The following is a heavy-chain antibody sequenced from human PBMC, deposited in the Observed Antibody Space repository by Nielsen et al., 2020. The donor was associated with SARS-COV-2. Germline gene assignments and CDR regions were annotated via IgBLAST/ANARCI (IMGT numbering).Heavy chain of an antibody. D-gene: IGHD2-2*01. Sequence: GGSLRLSCAASGFTFSSYAMHWVRQAPGKGLEYVLAISSNGGSTYYANSVKGRFTISRDNSKNTLYLQMGSLRAEDMAVYYRARSSESDIVVVPAANNWFDPWGQGTLVTVSS. CDR3: ARSSESDIVVVPAANNWFDP. J-gene: IGHJ5*02. CDR1: GFTFSSYA. V-gene: IGHV3-64*01. CDR2: ISSNGGST.